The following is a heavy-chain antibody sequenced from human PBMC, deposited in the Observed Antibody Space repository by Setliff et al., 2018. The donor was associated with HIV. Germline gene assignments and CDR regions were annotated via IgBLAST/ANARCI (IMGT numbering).Heavy chain of an antibody. J-gene: IGHJ4*02. Sequence: GASVKVSCKASGYTFTDYYMHWVQQAPGKGLEWMGRVDPEDGETIYAEKFQGRVTITADTSADTTYLELTSLRSDDTAVYYCATLWLLYYDFWGQGTLVTVSS. D-gene: IGHD3-10*01. CDR2: VDPEDGET. CDR1: GYTFTDYY. V-gene: IGHV1-69-2*01. CDR3: ATLWLLYYDF.